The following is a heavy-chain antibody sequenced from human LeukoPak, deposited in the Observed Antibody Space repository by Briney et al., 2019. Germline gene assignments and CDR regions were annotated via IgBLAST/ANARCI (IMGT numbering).Heavy chain of an antibody. V-gene: IGHV4-59*06. Sequence: SETLSLTCTVSGGSISSYFWSWIRQHPGKGLEWIGYIYYSEIAYYNPSLKSRVTISLDTSMNQFSLKLSSVTDADTAVYFCARLAYYDDSGSYYYGMDVWGQGTTVTVSS. CDR1: GGSISSYF. CDR3: ARLAYYDDSGSYYYGMDV. D-gene: IGHD3-22*01. CDR2: IYYSEIA. J-gene: IGHJ6*02.